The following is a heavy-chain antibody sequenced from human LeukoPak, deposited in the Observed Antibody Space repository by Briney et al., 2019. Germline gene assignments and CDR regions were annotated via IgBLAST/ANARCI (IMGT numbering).Heavy chain of an antibody. V-gene: IGHV3-15*01. CDR1: GFTFSNAW. CDR2: IKSKTDGGTT. CDR3: TSEVLWFGELCGY. D-gene: IGHD3-10*01. J-gene: IGHJ4*02. Sequence: GGSLRLSCAASGFTFSNAWMSWVRQAPGKGLEWVGRIKSKTDGGTTDYAAPVKGRFTISRDDSKNTLYLQMNSLKTEDTAVYYCTSEVLWFGELCGYWGQGTLVTVSS.